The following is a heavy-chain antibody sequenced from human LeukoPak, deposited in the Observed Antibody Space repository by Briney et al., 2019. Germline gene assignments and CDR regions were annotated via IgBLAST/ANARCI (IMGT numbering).Heavy chain of an antibody. CDR1: GFTFSSYD. V-gene: IGHV3-13*01. Sequence: GGSLRLSCAASGFTFSSYDMHWVRQATGKGLEWVSAIGTAGDTYYPGSVKGRFTISRENAKNSLYLQMNSLRAGDTAVYYCARGHYGDYGAYFDYWGQGTLVTVSS. D-gene: IGHD4-17*01. J-gene: IGHJ4*02. CDR3: ARGHYGDYGAYFDY. CDR2: IGTAGDT.